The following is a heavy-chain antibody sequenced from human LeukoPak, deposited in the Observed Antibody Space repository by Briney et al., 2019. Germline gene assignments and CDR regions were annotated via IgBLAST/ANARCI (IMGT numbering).Heavy chain of an antibody. V-gene: IGHV3-53*01. CDR1: GFTVSSNY. CDR3: AREGIAVAGTSMVY. CDR2: IYSGGST. Sequence: GGSLRLSCAASGFTVSSNYMSWVRQAPGKGLEWVSVIYSGGSTYYADSVKGRFTISRDNSKNTLYLQMNSLRAEDTAVYYCAREGIAVAGTSMVYWGQGTLVTVSS. J-gene: IGHJ4*02. D-gene: IGHD6-19*01.